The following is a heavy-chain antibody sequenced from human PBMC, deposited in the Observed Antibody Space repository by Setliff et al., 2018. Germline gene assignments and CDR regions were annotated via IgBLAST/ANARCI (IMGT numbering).Heavy chain of an antibody. V-gene: IGHV4-39*01. CDR3: ARQAPSSSWTYYYYYGMDV. Sequence: PSETLSLTCTVSGGSISSSSYYWGWIRQPPGKGLEWIGSIYCSGSTYYNPSLKSRVTISVDTSKNQFSLKLSSVTAADTAVYYCARQAPSSSWTYYYYYGMDVWGQGTTVTVSS. J-gene: IGHJ6*02. CDR2: IYCSGST. D-gene: IGHD6-13*01. CDR1: GGSISSSSYY.